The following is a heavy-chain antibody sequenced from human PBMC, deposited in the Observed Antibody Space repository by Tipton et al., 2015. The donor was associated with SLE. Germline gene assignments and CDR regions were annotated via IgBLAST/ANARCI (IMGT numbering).Heavy chain of an antibody. CDR3: AREKENTGWFWLNACDV. D-gene: IGHD6-19*01. V-gene: IGHV4-4*07. CDR1: GDSMNNYY. Sequence: TLSLTCSVSGDSMNNYYWSWIRQPAGMPLEWIGRIYKTGITNYNPSLKGRLSMSVDTSKAHFSLNLNSVTAADTAIYYCAREKENTGWFWLNACDVWGRGTLVTVST. J-gene: IGHJ3*01. CDR2: IYKTGIT.